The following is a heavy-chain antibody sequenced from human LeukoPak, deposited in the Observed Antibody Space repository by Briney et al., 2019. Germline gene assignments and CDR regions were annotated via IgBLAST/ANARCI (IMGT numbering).Heavy chain of an antibody. Sequence: ASVKVSCKASGYTFTSYDINWVRQATGQGLEWMGWTNPNSGNTGYAQKFQGRVTMTRNTSISTAYMELSSLRSEDTAVYYCAREGIAAAGILGPGYWGQGTLVTVSS. CDR1: GYTFTSYD. V-gene: IGHV1-8*01. CDR2: TNPNSGNT. D-gene: IGHD6-13*01. J-gene: IGHJ4*02. CDR3: AREGIAAAGILGPGY.